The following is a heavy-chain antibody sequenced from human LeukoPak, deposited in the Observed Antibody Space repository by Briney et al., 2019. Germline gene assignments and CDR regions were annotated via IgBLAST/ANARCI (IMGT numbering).Heavy chain of an antibody. Sequence: SQTLSLTCTVSGGSISSGGYSWSWIRQPPGKGLEWIGYIYHSGSTYYNPSLKSRVTISVDRSKNQFSLKLGSVTAADTAVYYCARVHATSSRSGAFDYWGQGTLVTVSS. CDR3: ARVHATSSRSGAFDY. V-gene: IGHV4-30-2*01. CDR2: IYHSGST. J-gene: IGHJ4*02. D-gene: IGHD6-13*01. CDR1: GGSISSGGYS.